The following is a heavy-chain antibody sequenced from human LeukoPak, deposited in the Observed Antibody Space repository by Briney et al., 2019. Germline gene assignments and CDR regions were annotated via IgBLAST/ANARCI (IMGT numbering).Heavy chain of an antibody. CDR3: ARDRGDGYNSEGEFDY. J-gene: IGHJ4*02. V-gene: IGHV4-39*07. Sequence: TETLSLTCTVSGGSISSSSYYWGWIRQPPGKGLEWIGSIYYSGSTYYNPSLKSRVTISVDTSKNQFSLKLSSVTAADTAVYYCARDRGDGYNSEGEFDYWGQGTLVTVSS. CDR2: IYYSGST. D-gene: IGHD5-24*01. CDR1: GGSISSSSYY.